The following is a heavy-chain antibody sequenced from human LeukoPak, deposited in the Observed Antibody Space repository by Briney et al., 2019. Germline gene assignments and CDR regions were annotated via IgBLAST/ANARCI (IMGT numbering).Heavy chain of an antibody. V-gene: IGHV3-48*01. J-gene: IGHJ5*02. CDR1: GSTFSSYS. D-gene: IGHD2/OR15-2a*01. CDR3: ARVIENA. Sequence: GGSLRLSCAVSGSTFSSYSMNWVRQAPGKGLEWVSYISSINTIYYADSVEGRFTISRDNGKNSLYLQMNNLRAEDTAVYYCARVIENAWGQGTLVTVSS. CDR2: ISSINTI.